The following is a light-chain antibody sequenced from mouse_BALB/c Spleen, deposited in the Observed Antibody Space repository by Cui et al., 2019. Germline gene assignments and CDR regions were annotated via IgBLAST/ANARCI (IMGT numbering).Light chain of an antibody. V-gene: IGKV12-46*01. CDR3: QHFWGTPFT. Sequence: DIQMTQSPASISVSVGETVTITCRASENIYSNLAWYQQKQGKSPQLQVYAATNLADGVPSRFSGSGSGTQYSLKINSLQSEDFGSYYCQHFWGTPFTFGSGTKLEIK. J-gene: IGKJ4*01. CDR2: AAT. CDR1: ENIYSN.